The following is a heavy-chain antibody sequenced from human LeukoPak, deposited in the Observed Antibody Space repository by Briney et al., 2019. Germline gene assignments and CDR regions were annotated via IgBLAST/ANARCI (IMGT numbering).Heavy chain of an antibody. J-gene: IGHJ4*02. CDR3: ARIRNFYDSSGYTYYFDY. Sequence: SETLSLTCTVSGGSVSSSTYYWGRIRQPPGRGLEWIGYVYYSGSTYYNPSLRSRVTISVDTSKNQFSLKLSSVTAADTSVYYCARIRNFYDSSGYTYYFDYWGQGNLVTVSS. D-gene: IGHD3-22*01. CDR1: GGSVSSSTYY. V-gene: IGHV4-39*01. CDR2: VYYSGST.